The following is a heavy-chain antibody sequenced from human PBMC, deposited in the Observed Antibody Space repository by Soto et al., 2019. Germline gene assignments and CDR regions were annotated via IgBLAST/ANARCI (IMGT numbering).Heavy chain of an antibody. V-gene: IGHV1-46*01. D-gene: IGHD1-7*01. J-gene: IGHJ3*02. Sequence: ASMKVSCKSSGYTFASYYMHWVLQAPGQGLEWMGIINPSGGSTSYAQKFQGRVTMTRDTSTSTVYMELSSLRSEDTAVYYCARGSGTGAFDIWGQGTTVTVSS. CDR3: ARGSGTGAFDI. CDR1: GYTFASYY. CDR2: INPSGGST.